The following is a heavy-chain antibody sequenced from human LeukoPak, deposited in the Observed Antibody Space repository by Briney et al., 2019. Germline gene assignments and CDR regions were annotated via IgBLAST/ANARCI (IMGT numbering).Heavy chain of an antibody. D-gene: IGHD1-26*01. CDR3: ARVGTWELQRVFDY. CDR1: GFTFTDYW. J-gene: IGHJ4*02. Sequence: GGSLRLSCAASGFTFTDYWMTWVRQVPGKGLEWVANIHKAGTESYYVDSVKGRFAISRNNAKNSLYLQLSSLRVDDTAVYYCARVGTWELQRVFDYWGQGTLVTVSS. V-gene: IGHV3-7*01. CDR2: IHKAGTES.